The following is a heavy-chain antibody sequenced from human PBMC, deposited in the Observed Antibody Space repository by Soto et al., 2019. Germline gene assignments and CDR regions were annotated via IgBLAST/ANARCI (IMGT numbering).Heavy chain of an antibody. Sequence: EVQLVESGGGLVQPGGSLRLSCAASGFTFSTYWMTWVRQPPGKGLEWVANIDPDGSERYYVDSVRGRFTISRDNAKNSLYLQMNSLRAEDTAVYYCVCGGNFFVYWGQGTLATVSP. CDR2: IDPDGSER. CDR1: GFTFSTYW. J-gene: IGHJ4*02. V-gene: IGHV3-7*01. CDR3: VCGGNFFVY. D-gene: IGHD2-21*01.